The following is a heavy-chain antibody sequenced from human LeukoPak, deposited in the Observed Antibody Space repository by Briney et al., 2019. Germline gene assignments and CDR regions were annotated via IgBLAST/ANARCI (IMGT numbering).Heavy chain of an antibody. CDR1: GFTFSSYW. CDR2: INQSGSEK. CDR3: AREVREVLH. V-gene: IGHV3-7*01. D-gene: IGHD2-15*01. Sequence: GGSLRLSCAVSGFTFSSYWMSWVRQAPGKGLEWVAKINQSGSEKYYVDSVKGRFTISRDNAKNSLYLQMNSLRAEDTAVYYCAREVREVLHWGQGTLVTVSS. J-gene: IGHJ4*02.